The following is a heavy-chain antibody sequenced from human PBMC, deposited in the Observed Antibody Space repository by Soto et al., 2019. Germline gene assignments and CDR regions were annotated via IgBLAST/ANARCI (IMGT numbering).Heavy chain of an antibody. CDR3: ARVESSYYYYGMDV. V-gene: IGHV3-21*01. CDR2: ISSSSSYI. D-gene: IGHD3-3*01. J-gene: IGHJ6*02. Sequence: EVQLVESGGGLVKPGGSLRLSCAASGFTFSSYSMNWVRQAPGKGLEWVSSISSSSSYIYYADSVKGRFTISRDNAKNSLYLQMNSLRAEDTAVHYCARVESSYYYYGMDVWGQGTTVTVSS. CDR1: GFTFSSYS.